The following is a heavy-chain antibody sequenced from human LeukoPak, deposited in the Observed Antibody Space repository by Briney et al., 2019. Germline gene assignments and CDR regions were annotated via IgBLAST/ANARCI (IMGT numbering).Heavy chain of an antibody. CDR1: GFTFSSYS. D-gene: IGHD2-2*02. CDR3: ARKTYCSSTSCYTSAVNWFDP. J-gene: IGHJ5*02. Sequence: PGGSLRLSCAASGFTFSSYSMNWVRQAPGKGLEWVSSISSSSSYIYYADSVKGRFTISRDNAKNSLYLQMNSLRAEDTAVYYCARKTYCSSTSCYTSAVNWFDPWGQGTLVTVSS. V-gene: IGHV3-21*01. CDR2: ISSSSSYI.